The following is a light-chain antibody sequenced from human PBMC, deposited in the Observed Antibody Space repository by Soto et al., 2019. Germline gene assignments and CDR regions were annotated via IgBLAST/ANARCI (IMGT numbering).Light chain of an antibody. Sequence: QSVLTQPASVSGSPEQSITISCTGTSSDIGGYDYVSWYQQRPGKAPKLMIYEVRYRPSGVSNRFSGSKSGNTASLTISGLRAEDKAVYYCCSYTRTSNHYFFGSGTKVTVL. CDR3: CSYTRTSNHYF. V-gene: IGLV2-14*01. CDR1: SSDIGGYDY. J-gene: IGLJ1*01. CDR2: EVR.